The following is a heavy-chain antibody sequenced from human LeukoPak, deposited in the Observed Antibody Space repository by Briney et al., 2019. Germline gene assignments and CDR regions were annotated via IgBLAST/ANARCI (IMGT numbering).Heavy chain of an antibody. J-gene: IGHJ4*02. D-gene: IGHD3-10*01. Sequence: TGGSLRLSCVVSGITFSNYAMSWVRQAPGKGLQWVSGIRSTGESSYYAHSVKGRFTISRDNSRDTLYLQMNSLRVEDTAVYYCANGWSFANWGQGTLVTVSS. CDR3: ANGWSFAN. V-gene: IGHV3-23*01. CDR1: GITFSNYA. CDR2: IRSTGESS.